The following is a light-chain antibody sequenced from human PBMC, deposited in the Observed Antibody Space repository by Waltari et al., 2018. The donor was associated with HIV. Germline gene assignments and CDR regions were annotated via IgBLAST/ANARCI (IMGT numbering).Light chain of an antibody. CDR1: SRDVGGYHY. CDR2: EVS. Sequence: QSALTQPASVSGSPGQSITLSCTGPSRDVGGYHYSPWYPPHPGKAPKLMIYEVSNRPSGVSNRFSGSKSGNTASLTISGLQTEDEADYYCSSYTSRSSNTPLTFGGGTKLTVL. CDR3: SSYTSRSSNTPLT. V-gene: IGLV2-14*01. J-gene: IGLJ2*01.